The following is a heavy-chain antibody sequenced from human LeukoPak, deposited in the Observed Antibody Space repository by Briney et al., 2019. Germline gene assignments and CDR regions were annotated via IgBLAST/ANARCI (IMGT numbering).Heavy chain of an antibody. CDR2: ISGSGDTT. V-gene: IGHV3-23*01. CDR3: VKDRMGTWEPIDY. J-gene: IGHJ4*02. D-gene: IGHD1-26*01. Sequence: TGGSLRLSCAASGFTFSSCVMSWVRQAPGKGLEWVSAISGSGDTTYYAESVRGRFTISRDISKNTLYLQMNSLRVEDTAVYYCVKDRMGTWEPIDYWGQGTLVTVSS. CDR1: GFTFSSCV.